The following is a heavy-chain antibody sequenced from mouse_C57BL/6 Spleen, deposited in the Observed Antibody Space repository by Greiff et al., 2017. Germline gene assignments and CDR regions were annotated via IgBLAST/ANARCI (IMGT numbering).Heavy chain of an antibody. CDR2: IWSGGST. D-gene: IGHD2-5*01. CDR1: GFSLTSYG. Sequence: QVQLKQSGPGLVQPSQSLSITCTVSGFSLTSYGVHWVRQSPGTGLEWLGVIWSGGSTDYNAAFISRLSISKDNSKSQVFFRMNSLQADDTALYYSARNYYSNYLDYWGQGTTLTVSS. J-gene: IGHJ2*01. CDR3: ARNYYSNYLDY. V-gene: IGHV2-2*01.